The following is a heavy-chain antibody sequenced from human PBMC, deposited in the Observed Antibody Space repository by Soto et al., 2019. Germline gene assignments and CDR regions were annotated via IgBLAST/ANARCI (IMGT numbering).Heavy chain of an antibody. V-gene: IGHV3-21*01. J-gene: IGHJ6*02. CDR3: ARAGDSSGYYYGYYYYGMDV. CDR1: GFTFSSYS. Sequence: GGSLRLSCAASGFTFSSYSMNWVRQAPGKGLEWVSSISSSSSYIYYADSVKGRFTISRDNAKNSLYLQMNSLRAEDTAVYYCARAGDSSGYYYGYYYYGMDVWGQGTTGTASS. CDR2: ISSSSSYI. D-gene: IGHD3-22*01.